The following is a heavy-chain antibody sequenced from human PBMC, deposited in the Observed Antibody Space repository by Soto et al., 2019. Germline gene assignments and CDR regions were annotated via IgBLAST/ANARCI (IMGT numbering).Heavy chain of an antibody. D-gene: IGHD6-19*01. J-gene: IGHJ5*02. CDR3: ATLAGTRDNWFDP. CDR1: GYTLTELS. Sequence: SVKVSCKVSGYTLTELSMHWVRQAPGKGLEWMGGFDPEDGETIYAQKFQGRVTMTEDTSTDTAYMELSSLRSEDTAVYYCATLAGTRDNWFDPWGQGTLVTVSS. CDR2: FDPEDGET. V-gene: IGHV1-24*01.